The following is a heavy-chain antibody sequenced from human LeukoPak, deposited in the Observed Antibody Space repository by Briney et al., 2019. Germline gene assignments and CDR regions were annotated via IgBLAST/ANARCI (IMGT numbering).Heavy chain of an antibody. V-gene: IGHV1-69*05. CDR1: GGTFSSYA. CDR2: IIPIFGTA. CDR3: ASREVTTFVSDFDY. D-gene: IGHD4-11*01. Sequence: ASVKVSCKASGGTFSSYAISWVRQAPGQGLEWMGGIIPIFGTANYAQKFQGRVTITTDESTSTAYMELSSLRSEDTAVYYCASREVTTFVSDFDYWGQGPLVTVSS. J-gene: IGHJ4*02.